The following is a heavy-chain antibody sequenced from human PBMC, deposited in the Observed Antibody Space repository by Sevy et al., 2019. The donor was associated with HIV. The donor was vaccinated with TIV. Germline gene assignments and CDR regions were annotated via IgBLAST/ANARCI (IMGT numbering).Heavy chain of an antibody. J-gene: IGHJ4*02. CDR3: AITREYYSDSSGYFDY. CDR2: FDPEDAKK. V-gene: IGHV1-24*01. CDR1: GYTLTEFS. Sequence: ASVKVSCKISGYTLTEFSMHWVRQVPGKGLEWMGSFDPEDAKKIYAQTFQGRVTMTEDTSTDTAYMELRSLRSEDTAMYYCAITREYYSDSSGYFDYWGQGTLVTVSS. D-gene: IGHD3-22*01.